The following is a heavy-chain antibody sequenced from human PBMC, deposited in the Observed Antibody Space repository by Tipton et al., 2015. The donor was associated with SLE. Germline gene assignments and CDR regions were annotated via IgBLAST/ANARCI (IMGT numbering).Heavy chain of an antibody. D-gene: IGHD3-3*01. V-gene: IGHV5-51*03. CDR1: GYSFTTYW. CDR2: IYPGDSDT. J-gene: IGHJ3*02. CDR3: ARRILFGVVIGGAFDI. Sequence: QLVQSGAEVKKPGDSLKISCKSSGYSFTTYWIAWVRQMPGKGLEWMGIIYPGDSDTRYSPSFQGQVTISADKSISTAYLQWSSLKASDTAMYYCARRILFGVVIGGAFDIWGQGTMVTVSS.